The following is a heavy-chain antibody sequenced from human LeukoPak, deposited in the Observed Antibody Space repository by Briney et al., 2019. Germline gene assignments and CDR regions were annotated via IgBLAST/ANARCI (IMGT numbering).Heavy chain of an antibody. CDR1: GFTLSTYA. D-gene: IGHD2-2*01. CDR3: ASYIQGLVPAAIPYWYFDL. J-gene: IGHJ2*01. V-gene: IGHV3-53*01. Sequence: GGSLRLSCAASGFTLSTYAMSWVRQAPGKGLVWVSVIYSGGSTYYADSVKGRFTISRDNSKNTLYLQMNILRAEDTAVYYCASYIQGLVPAAIPYWYFDLWGRGTLVTVSS. CDR2: IYSGGST.